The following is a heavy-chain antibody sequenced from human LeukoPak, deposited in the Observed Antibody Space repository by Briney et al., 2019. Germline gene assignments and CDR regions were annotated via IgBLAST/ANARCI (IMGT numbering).Heavy chain of an antibody. J-gene: IGHJ1*01. D-gene: IGHD1-26*01. Sequence: GGSLRLSCAASGFTFSSYAMSWVRQAPGKGLEWVSYISSSGSTIYYADSVKGRFTISRDNAKNSLYLQMNSLRAEDTAVYYCARDSGDIVGATLQHWGQGTLVTVSS. V-gene: IGHV3-48*04. CDR2: ISSSGSTI. CDR3: ARDSGDIVGATLQH. CDR1: GFTFSSYA.